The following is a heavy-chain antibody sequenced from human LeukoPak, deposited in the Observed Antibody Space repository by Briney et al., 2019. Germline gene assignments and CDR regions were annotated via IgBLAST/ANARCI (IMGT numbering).Heavy chain of an antibody. D-gene: IGHD3-22*01. V-gene: IGHV4-34*01. Sequence: SETLSLTCAVYGGSFSGYYWSWIRQPPGKGLEWIGEINHSGSTNYNPSLKSRVTISLDTSKNELSLKLSSVTAADTAVYYCARLHYYDSSGYDYYYYYMDVWGKGTTVTISS. CDR3: ARLHYYDSSGYDYYYYYMDV. CDR1: GGSFSGYY. J-gene: IGHJ6*03. CDR2: INHSGST.